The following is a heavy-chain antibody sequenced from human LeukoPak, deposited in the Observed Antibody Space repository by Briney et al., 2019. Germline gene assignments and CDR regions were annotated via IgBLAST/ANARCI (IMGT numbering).Heavy chain of an antibody. J-gene: IGHJ6*03. CDR1: GYSFTTYD. CDR3: ARDVQLGNYYYMDV. CDR2: MNPNSGNT. V-gene: IGHV1-8*02. Sequence: GASVKVSCNASGYSFTTYDLNWVRQATGQGLEWMGWMNPNSGNTGYAQKFQGRVTMTRNTSISTAYMELSSLRSEDTAVYYCARDVQLGNYYYMDVWGKGTTVTISS. D-gene: IGHD5-18*01.